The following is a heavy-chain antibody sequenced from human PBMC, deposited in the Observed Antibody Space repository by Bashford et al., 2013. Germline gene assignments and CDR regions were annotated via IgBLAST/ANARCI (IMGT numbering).Heavy chain of an antibody. V-gene: IGHV2-5*01. CDR1: GFSLSTSGVG. Sequence: SGPTLVKPTQTLTLTCTFSGFSLSTSGVGVGWIRQPPGKALEWLALIYWNDDKRYSQSLKSRLTITKDSSKNQVVLTMTNMDPVDTATYSCAHTFSSSPYSYFDYWGQGTLVTVSS. D-gene: IGHD6-19*01. J-gene: IGHJ4*02. CDR3: AHTFSSSPYSYFDY. CDR2: IYWNDDK.